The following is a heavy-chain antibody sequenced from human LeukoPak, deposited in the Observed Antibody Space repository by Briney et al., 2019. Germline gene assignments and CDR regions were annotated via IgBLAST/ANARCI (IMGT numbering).Heavy chain of an antibody. J-gene: IGHJ5*02. D-gene: IGHD3-3*01. V-gene: IGHV3-23*01. CDR1: GFTFSSYA. CDR2: ISGSGGST. CDR3: AKDVEGDFWSGPIQGWFDP. Sequence: PGGSLRLSCAASGFTFSSYAMSWVRQAPGNGLEWVSAISGSGGSTYYADSVKGRFTISRDNSKNTLYLQMNSLRAEDTAVYYCAKDVEGDFWSGPIQGWFDPWGQGTLVTVSS.